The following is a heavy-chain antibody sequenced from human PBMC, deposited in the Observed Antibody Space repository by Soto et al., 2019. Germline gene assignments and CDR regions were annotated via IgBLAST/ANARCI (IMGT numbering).Heavy chain of an antibody. CDR3: ARDVRKLRFFDY. CDR1: GFTFSPYA. J-gene: IGHJ4*02. Sequence: QVQLVESGGGVVQPGRSLRLSCAASGFTFSPYAMHWVRQAPGKGLEWVAVISADENNIYYADSVKGRFTISRDNSKNTLDLQMDGLRAEDTAVYYCARDVRKLRFFDYWGQGTLVTVSS. CDR2: ISADENNI. D-gene: IGHD3-3*01. V-gene: IGHV3-30-3*01.